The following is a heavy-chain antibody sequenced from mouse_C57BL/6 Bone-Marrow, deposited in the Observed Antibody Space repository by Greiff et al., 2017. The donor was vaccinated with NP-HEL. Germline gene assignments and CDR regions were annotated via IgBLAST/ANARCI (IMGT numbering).Heavy chain of an antibody. D-gene: IGHD1-1*01. CDR2: IWSGGST. CDR1: GFSLTSYG. V-gene: IGHV2-4*01. J-gene: IGHJ4*01. CDR3: ANKGYYGSKRYYYAMDY. Sequence: QVQLQQSGPGLVQPSQSLSISCTVSGFSLTSYGVHWVRQPPGKGLEWLGVIWSGGSTDYNAAFISRLSISKDNSKSQVFCKMNSLQADDTAIDYCANKGYYGSKRYYYAMDYWGQGTSVTVSS.